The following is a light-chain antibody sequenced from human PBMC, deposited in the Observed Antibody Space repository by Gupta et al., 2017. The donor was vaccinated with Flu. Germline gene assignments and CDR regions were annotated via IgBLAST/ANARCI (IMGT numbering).Light chain of an antibody. J-gene: IGKJ2*01. Sequence: PATLSVSPGESATLSCGASQSVTTNLAWYQQTPGQDPRLLIFAASTRAPGVPTRFSDSGSGTEFTLTISGLQSEDFAVYYCQQVNDWPYTFGQGTKVEIK. CDR1: QSVTTN. V-gene: IGKV3-15*01. CDR3: QQVNDWPYT. CDR2: AAS.